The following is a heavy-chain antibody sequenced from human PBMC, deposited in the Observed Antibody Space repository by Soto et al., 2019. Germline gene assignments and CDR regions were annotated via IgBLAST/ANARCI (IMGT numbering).Heavy chain of an antibody. D-gene: IGHD6-6*01. V-gene: IGHV4-39*01. J-gene: IGHJ3*02. CDR2: IYYSGST. CDR1: GGSISSSSYY. Sequence: SETLSLTCTVSGGSISSSSYYWGWIRQPPGKGLEWIGSIYYSGSTYYNPSLKSRVTISVDTSKNQFSLKLSSVTAADTAVYYCASIAARDDAFDIWGQGTMVTVS. CDR3: ASIAARDDAFDI.